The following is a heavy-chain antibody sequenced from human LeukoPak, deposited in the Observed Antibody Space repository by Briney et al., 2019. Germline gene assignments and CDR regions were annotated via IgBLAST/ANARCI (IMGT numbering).Heavy chain of an antibody. J-gene: IGHJ4*02. V-gene: IGHV3-11*05. Sequence: PGGSLRLSCAASRFTFSDYYMVWIRQAPGKGLEWVSYVSNSGSSTKYADSVKGRFTISRDNAKNSLSPQMNSVRPEDTAVYYCARADRTSWFDYWGQGTLVTVSS. CDR3: ARADRTSWFDY. CDR1: RFTFSDYY. CDR2: VSNSGSST. D-gene: IGHD2-2*01.